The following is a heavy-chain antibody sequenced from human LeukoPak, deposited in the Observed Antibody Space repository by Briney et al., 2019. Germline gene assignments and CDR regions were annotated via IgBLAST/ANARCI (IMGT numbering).Heavy chain of an antibody. CDR2: ISAYNGDT. Sequence: ASVKVSCKASGYTFTSYGISWARQAPGQGLEWMGWISAYNGDTNYAQKLQGRVTMTTDTSTSTAYMELRSLRSDDTAVYYCARSPLRYFDWLEFDYWGQGTLVTVSS. D-gene: IGHD3-9*01. CDR3: ARSPLRYFDWLEFDY. CDR1: GYTFTSYG. J-gene: IGHJ4*02. V-gene: IGHV1-18*01.